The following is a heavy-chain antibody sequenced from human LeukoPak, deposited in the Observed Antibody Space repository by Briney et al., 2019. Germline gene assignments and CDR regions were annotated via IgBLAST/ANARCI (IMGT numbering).Heavy chain of an antibody. D-gene: IGHD2-2*01. CDR3: ARAYPLGVFVVPPAVGRVFDI. Sequence: ASVKVSCKASGYTFTGYGLSWVRQAPGQGLEWMGWIIAYTGDTNYARKVQGRVTLTTDTSTSTAYMESRSLTSDDTAIYYCARAYPLGVFVVPPAVGRVFDIWGQGTMVIVSS. J-gene: IGHJ3*02. CDR1: GYTFTGYG. V-gene: IGHV1-18*01. CDR2: IIAYTGDT.